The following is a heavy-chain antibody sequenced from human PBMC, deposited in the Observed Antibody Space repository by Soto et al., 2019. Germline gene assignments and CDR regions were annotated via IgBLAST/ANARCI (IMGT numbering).Heavy chain of an antibody. CDR2: ISYSGIT. D-gene: IGHD3-3*01. CDR3: ARRSSFGFDS. Sequence: SETLSLTCTVSGGSVSSGSYYWNWIRQPPGKRLVWIGYISYSGITHYSPSLKSRVAIAVDTSKNHFSLKLSSVTAADTAVYYCARRSSFGFDSWGQGTLVTVSS. V-gene: IGHV4-61*03. CDR1: GGSVSSGSYY. J-gene: IGHJ4*02.